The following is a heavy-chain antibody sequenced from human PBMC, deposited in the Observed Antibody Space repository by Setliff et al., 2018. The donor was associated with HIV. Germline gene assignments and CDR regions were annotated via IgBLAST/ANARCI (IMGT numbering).Heavy chain of an antibody. J-gene: IGHJ6*03. Sequence: PGGSLRLSCAASGFTFSSYTMHWVRQAPGKGLEWVAVITHDGSYKYYAESVKGRFTISRDNSKNTLFLQMNSLRSEDTAVYYCAKLAGGTSPDGYYYYMDVWGKWTTVTGSS. CDR2: ITHDGSYK. CDR3: AKLAGGTSPDGYYYYMDV. D-gene: IGHD2-15*01. V-gene: IGHV3-30*01. CDR1: GFTFSSYT.